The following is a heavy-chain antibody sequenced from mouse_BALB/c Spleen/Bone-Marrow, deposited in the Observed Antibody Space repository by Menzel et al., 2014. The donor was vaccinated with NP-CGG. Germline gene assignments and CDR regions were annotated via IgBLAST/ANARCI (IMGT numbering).Heavy chain of an antibody. Sequence: VQLVESGAELVRPGTSVKVSCKASGYAFTDYLMEWLKQRPGQGLEWIGVINPGSGSTNYNEKFKDKAILTADKSSSTAYMQLSSLTSDDSAVYFCARYDGYFDYWGQGTILTVSS. CDR3: ARYDGYFDY. D-gene: IGHD2-3*01. CDR1: GYAFTDYL. V-gene: IGHV1-54*01. CDR2: INPGSGST. J-gene: IGHJ2*01.